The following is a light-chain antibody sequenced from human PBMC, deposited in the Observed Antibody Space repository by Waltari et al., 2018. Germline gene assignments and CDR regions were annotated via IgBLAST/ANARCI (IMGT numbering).Light chain of an antibody. CDR2: WAS. V-gene: IGKV4-1*01. Sequence: DILMTQSPDSLAVSLGERATIHCKSSQSVFYSSNNLNYLAWYQQKPGQPPKLLIYWASTRESGVPDRFSGSGSGTDFTLTISSLEPEDFAVYYYQQRNNWPLTFGGGTKVEIK. J-gene: IGKJ4*01. CDR3: QQRNNWPLT. CDR1: QSVFYSSNNLNY.